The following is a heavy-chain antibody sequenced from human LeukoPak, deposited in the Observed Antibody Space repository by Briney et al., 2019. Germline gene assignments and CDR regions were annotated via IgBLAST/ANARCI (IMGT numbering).Heavy chain of an antibody. V-gene: IGHV1-3*01. CDR3: ARNLVGKTDFDF. J-gene: IGHJ4*02. Sequence: ASVKVSCKASGYPFPNYAIHWVRQAPGQRLEWMGWINAGNGETKYTQNLQDRVTITWDTFASTAYMELSSLSSEDTAVYYCARNLVGKTDFDFWGQGTLVTASS. CDR2: INAGNGET. CDR1: GYPFPNYA. D-gene: IGHD3-16*01.